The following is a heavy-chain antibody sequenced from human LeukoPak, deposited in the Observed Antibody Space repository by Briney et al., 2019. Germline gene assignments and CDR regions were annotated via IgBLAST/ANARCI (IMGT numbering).Heavy chain of an antibody. CDR3: ARGGFYCGGDCYVDY. CDR2: INHSGST. D-gene: IGHD2-21*02. CDR1: GGSFSGYY. Sequence: SETLSLTCAVYGGSFSGYYWSWIRQPPGKGLEWIGEINHSGSTNYNPSLKSRVTISVDTSKNQFSLRLSSVTATDTAVYYCARGGFYCGGDCYVDYWGQGTLVTVSS. J-gene: IGHJ4*02. V-gene: IGHV4-34*01.